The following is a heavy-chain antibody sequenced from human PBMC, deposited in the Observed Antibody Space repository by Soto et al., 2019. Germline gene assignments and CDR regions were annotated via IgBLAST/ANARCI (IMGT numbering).Heavy chain of an antibody. CDR2: MNPNSGNT. CDR3: ARADRSGWYRWFDP. Sequence: QVQLVQSGAEVKKPGASVKVSCKASGYTFTSYDINWVRQATGQGLEWMGWMNPNSGNTGYAQKFQGRVTMTRKTSISTAYMELRSLRSEDTAVYYCARADRSGWYRWFDPWGPGTLVTVSS. J-gene: IGHJ5*02. V-gene: IGHV1-8*01. D-gene: IGHD6-19*01. CDR1: GYTFTSYD.